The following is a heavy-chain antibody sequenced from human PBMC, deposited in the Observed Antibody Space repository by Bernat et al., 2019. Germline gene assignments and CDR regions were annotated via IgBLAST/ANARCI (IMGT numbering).Heavy chain of an antibody. Sequence: EVQLVESGGGLVQPGGSLRLSCAASGFTFSSYWMHWVRQAPGKGLVWVSRISSDGSSTSYADSVKGRFTISRDNAKNTVYLQMNSLRAEDTAVYYCARDGGNYWGWFDPWGQGTLVTVSS. D-gene: IGHD1-26*01. V-gene: IGHV3-74*01. CDR2: ISSDGSST. CDR1: GFTFSSYW. CDR3: ARDGGNYWGWFDP. J-gene: IGHJ5*02.